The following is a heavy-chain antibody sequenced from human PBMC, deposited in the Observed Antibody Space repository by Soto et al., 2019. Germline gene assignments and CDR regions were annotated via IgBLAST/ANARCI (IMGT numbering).Heavy chain of an antibody. Sequence: GGSLRLSCAASGFTFSSYAMSWVRQAPGKGLEWVSAISGSGGSTYYADSVKGRFTISRDNSKNTLYLQMNSLRAEDTAVYYCAKVIWAPVVRGVIAAFDIWGQGKMVTVSS. J-gene: IGHJ3*02. CDR1: GFTFSSYA. CDR3: AKVIWAPVVRGVIAAFDI. CDR2: ISGSGGST. D-gene: IGHD3-10*01. V-gene: IGHV3-23*01.